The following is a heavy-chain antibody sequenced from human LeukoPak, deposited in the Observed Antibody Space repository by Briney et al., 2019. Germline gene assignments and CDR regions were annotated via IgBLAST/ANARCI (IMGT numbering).Heavy chain of an antibody. Sequence: SETLSLTCTVSGGSISSYYWSWIRQPAGKGLEWMGRIYTSGSTNYNPSLKSRVTMSIDTSNNHFSLKLTSVTAADTAVYYCARDYGDYGGGYFDYWGQGTLVTVSS. CDR3: ARDYGDYGGGYFDY. CDR2: IYTSGST. D-gene: IGHD4-17*01. V-gene: IGHV4-4*07. CDR1: GGSISSYY. J-gene: IGHJ4*02.